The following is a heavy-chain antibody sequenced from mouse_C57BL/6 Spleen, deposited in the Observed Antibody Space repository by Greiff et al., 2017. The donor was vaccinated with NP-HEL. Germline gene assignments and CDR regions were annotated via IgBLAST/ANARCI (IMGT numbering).Heavy chain of an antibody. D-gene: IGHD1-1*01. V-gene: IGHV1-69*01. CDR2: IDPSASYT. J-gene: IGHJ2*01. CDR1: GYTFTSYW. CDR3: ARTSHYYGSNFDY. Sequence: QVQLQQPGAELVMPGASVKLSCKASGYTFTSYWMHWVKQRPGQGLEWIGEIDPSASYTNYNQKFKGKSTLTVDKSSSTAYMQRSSLTSEDSAVDYCARTSHYYGSNFDYWGQGTTLTVSS.